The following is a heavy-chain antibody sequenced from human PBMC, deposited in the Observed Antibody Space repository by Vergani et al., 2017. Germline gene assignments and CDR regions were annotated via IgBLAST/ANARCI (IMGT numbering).Heavy chain of an antibody. V-gene: IGHV3-21*01. CDR1: GFTFSSYA. CDR3: ARGLWDCTHIRCSPPSY. D-gene: IGHD2-8*01. Sequence: EVQLLESGGRLVQPGGSLRLSCATSGFTFSSYAMSWVRQAPGKGLEWVSSISGSSSYVFYRDSVEGRFTITRDNAKKSVYLQMNSLRAEDTAMYFCARGLWDCTHIRCSPPSYWGQGTQVTVSS. J-gene: IGHJ4*02. CDR2: ISGSSSYV.